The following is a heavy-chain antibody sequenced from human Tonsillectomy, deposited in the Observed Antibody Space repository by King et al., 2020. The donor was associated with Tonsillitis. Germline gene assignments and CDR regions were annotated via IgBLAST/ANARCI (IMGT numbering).Heavy chain of an antibody. CDR1: GSTFPTSL. V-gene: IGHV5-51*01. CDR3: LRGDSGVADSNTYYGPGLAFDI. Sequence: PGASLKISCAASGSTFPTSLIAWVRPMPVPVLECMGLIFPADSDTRYSPSFPGPVTISADQSIRPASLQWSSLTASDTARYDCLRGDSGVADSNTYYGPGLAFDIWGQGTMVTVSS. J-gene: IGHJ3*02. D-gene: IGHD2/OR15-2a*01. CDR2: IFPADSDT.